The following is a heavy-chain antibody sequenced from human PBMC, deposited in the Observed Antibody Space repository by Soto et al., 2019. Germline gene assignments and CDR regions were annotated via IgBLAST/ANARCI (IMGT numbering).Heavy chain of an antibody. CDR1: GGSISSGGYY. D-gene: IGHD3-16*01. CDR2: IYYSGST. V-gene: IGHV4-31*03. J-gene: IGHJ5*02. Sequence: QVQLQESGPGLVKPSQTLSLTCTVSGGSISSGGYYWSWIRQHPGKGLEWIGYIYYSGSTYYNPSLKSRITISVDTSKNQFSLKMSSVTAADTAVYYCAREKTGLGGGNWFDPWGQGTLVTVSS. CDR3: AREKTGLGGGNWFDP.